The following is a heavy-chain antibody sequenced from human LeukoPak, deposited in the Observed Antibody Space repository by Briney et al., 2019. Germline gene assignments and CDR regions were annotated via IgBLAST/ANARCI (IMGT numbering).Heavy chain of an antibody. J-gene: IGHJ5*01. CDR1: GGSYSGYY. D-gene: IGHD2-2*01. Sequence: SETLSVTCAVYGGSYSGYYWSWIRQPPGKGLEWIGEIDHSGSTNYNPSLKSRVTISVDTSKNQLSLKLSSMTAADTAVFYCARGPTLFSTSWFDSWGQGTLVTVSS. CDR3: ARGPTLFSTSWFDS. CDR2: IDHSGST. V-gene: IGHV4-34*01.